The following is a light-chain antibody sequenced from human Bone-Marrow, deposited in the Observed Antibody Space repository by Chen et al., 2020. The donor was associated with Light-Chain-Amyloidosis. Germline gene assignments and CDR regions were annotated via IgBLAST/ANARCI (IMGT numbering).Light chain of an antibody. CDR2: DAS. J-gene: IGKJ4*01. V-gene: IGKV1-13*02. CDR3: QHFNRYPLP. CDR1: QGINSA. Sequence: AIQLTQSPSSLSASVGDRVTFTCRASQGINSALAWYQQKPGKPPKLLIYDASTLQSGVPSRFSGSGSGTDFTLTISSLLPEDFAVYYCQHFNRYPLPFGGGTKVEIK.